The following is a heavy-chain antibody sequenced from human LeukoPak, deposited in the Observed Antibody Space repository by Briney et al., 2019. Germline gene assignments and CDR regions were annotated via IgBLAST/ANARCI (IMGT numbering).Heavy chain of an antibody. CDR1: GFTFSSYS. Sequence: GGSLRLSCAASGFTFSSYSMNWVRQAPGKGLEWVSYISSSSSTIYYADSVKGRSTISRDNAKNSLYLQMNSLRAEDTAVYYCARDMGYYDSSGYPFDYWGQGTLVTVSS. CDR2: ISSSSSTI. V-gene: IGHV3-48*01. CDR3: ARDMGYYDSSGYPFDY. D-gene: IGHD3-22*01. J-gene: IGHJ4*02.